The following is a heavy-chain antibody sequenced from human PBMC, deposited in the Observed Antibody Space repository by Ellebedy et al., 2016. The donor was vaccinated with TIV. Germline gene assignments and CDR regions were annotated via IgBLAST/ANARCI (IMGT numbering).Heavy chain of an antibody. V-gene: IGHV1-3*01. D-gene: IGHD3-10*01. CDR1: GYTFINYA. Sequence: ASVKVSCKASGYTFINYAVHWVRQAPGHRLEWMGWINAGNGDTQYSEKFQGRVTITRDTSASTAHMDLSSLRSEDTALYYCARDRGGSGDFDYWGPGTLVTVSS. CDR3: ARDRGGSGDFDY. CDR2: INAGNGDT. J-gene: IGHJ4*02.